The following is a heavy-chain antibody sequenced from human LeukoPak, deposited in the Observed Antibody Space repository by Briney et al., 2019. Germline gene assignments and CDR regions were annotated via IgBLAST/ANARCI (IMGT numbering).Heavy chain of an antibody. Sequence: GGSLRLSCAASGFTFDYYWMTWVRQAPGKGLEWVATIKDDGSEQFYADSVKGRFTISRDNAKNSLYLQMNSLRTEDKALYYCAKGSGTYQGPFDNWGQGTLVTVSS. CDR1: GFTFDYYW. D-gene: IGHD1-26*01. CDR2: IKDDGSEQ. V-gene: IGHV3-7*03. J-gene: IGHJ4*02. CDR3: AKGSGTYQGPFDN.